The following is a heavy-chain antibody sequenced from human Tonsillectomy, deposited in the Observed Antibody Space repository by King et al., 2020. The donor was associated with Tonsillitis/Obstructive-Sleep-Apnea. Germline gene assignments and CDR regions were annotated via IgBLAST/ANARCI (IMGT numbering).Heavy chain of an antibody. D-gene: IGHD3-22*01. Sequence: QLVQSGGGLVQPGGSLRLSCAASGFTFSNFWMSWVRQAPGKGLEWVTNIKEDGSEKYYLDSVKGRFTISRDNAKNSLYLQMNSLRAEDTAVYYCARVLDYYDSSGYRAFDIWGQGTMVTVSS. V-gene: IGHV3-7*03. CDR3: ARVLDYYDSSGYRAFDI. CDR1: GFTFSNFW. CDR2: IKEDGSEK. J-gene: IGHJ3*02.